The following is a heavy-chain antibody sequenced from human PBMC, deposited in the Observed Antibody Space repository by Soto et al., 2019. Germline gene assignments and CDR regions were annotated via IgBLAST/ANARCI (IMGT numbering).Heavy chain of an antibody. CDR3: ARDYDSSGYPRAFDI. CDR2: ISYDGSNK. J-gene: IGHJ3*02. CDR1: GFTFSSYA. D-gene: IGHD3-22*01. Sequence: PXGSLRLSCAAAGFTFSSYAMHWVRQAPGKGLEWVAVISYDGSNKYYADSVKGRFTISRDNSKNTLYLQMNSLRAEDTAVYYCARDYDSSGYPRAFDIWGQGTMVTVSS. V-gene: IGHV3-30-3*01.